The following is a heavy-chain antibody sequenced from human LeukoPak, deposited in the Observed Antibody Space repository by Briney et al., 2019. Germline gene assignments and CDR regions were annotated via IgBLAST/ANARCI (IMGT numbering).Heavy chain of an antibody. J-gene: IGHJ4*02. V-gene: IGHV3-11*04. CDR2: ISSSSSTI. D-gene: IGHD6-13*01. CDR1: GFTFSDYY. Sequence: GGSLRLSCAASGFTFSDYYMSWIRQAPGKGLEWVSYISSSSSTIYYADSVKGRFTISGDNAKNSLYLQMNSLRAEDTAVYYCASRAAAGPNRFDYWGQGTLVTVSS. CDR3: ASRAAAGPNRFDY.